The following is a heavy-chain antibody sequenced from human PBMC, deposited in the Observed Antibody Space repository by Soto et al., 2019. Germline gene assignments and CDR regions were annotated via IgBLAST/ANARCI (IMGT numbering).Heavy chain of an antibody. D-gene: IGHD3-3*01. CDR1: GGSINSGGYY. CDR2: IYYTGST. V-gene: IGHV4-31*03. J-gene: IGHJ4*01. Sequence: SETLSLTCTVSGGSINSGGYYWNWIRQHPGKGLEWIGYIYYTGSTSYNPSLKSRVTMSVDTSKNQFSLTLSSVTAADTAVYYCARAQTIFGMLTVFDFWGHGTLVTVS. CDR3: ARAQTIFGMLTVFDF.